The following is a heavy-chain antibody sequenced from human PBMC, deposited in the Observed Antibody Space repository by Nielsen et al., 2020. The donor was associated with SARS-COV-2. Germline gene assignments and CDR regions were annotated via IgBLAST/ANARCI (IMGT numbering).Heavy chain of an antibody. CDR3: AKVDGSSGYFSDDAFDI. V-gene: IGHV3-30*02. D-gene: IGHD3-22*01. CDR2: IRYDGSSK. CDR1: GFSLSSYG. Sequence: LSLTCAASGFSLSSYGMHWVRQAPGKGLEWVSFIRYDGSSKYYADSVKGRFTISRDISKNTMFLQLNSLRAEDTAVYYCAKVDGSSGYFSDDAFDIWGQGTMVTVSS. J-gene: IGHJ3*02.